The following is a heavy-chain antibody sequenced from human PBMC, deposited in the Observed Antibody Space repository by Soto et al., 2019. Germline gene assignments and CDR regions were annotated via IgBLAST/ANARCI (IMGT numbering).Heavy chain of an antibody. CDR3: ARDRSLWFGELLFYFDY. Sequence: ASVKVSCKASGYTFTSYAMYWVRQAPGQRLEWMGWINAGNGNTKYSQKFQGRVTITRDTSASTAYMELSSLRSEDTAVYYCARDRSLWFGELLFYFDYWGQGTLVTVSS. D-gene: IGHD3-10*01. CDR1: GYTFTSYA. CDR2: INAGNGNT. J-gene: IGHJ4*02. V-gene: IGHV1-3*01.